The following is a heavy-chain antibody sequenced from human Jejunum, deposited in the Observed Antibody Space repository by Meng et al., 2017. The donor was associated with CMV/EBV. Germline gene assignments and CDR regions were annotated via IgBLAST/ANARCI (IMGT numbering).Heavy chain of an antibody. CDR1: SA. CDR2: IIPILGIA. J-gene: IGHJ4*02. V-gene: IGHV1-69*10. D-gene: IGHD2-2*01. CDR3: ARVSRANIVVVPAAMRYYFDY. Sequence: SAISWVRQAPGQGLEWMGGIIPILGIANYAQKFQGRVTITADKSTSTAYMELSSLRSEDTAVYYCARVSRANIVVVPAAMRYYFDYWGQGTLVTVSS.